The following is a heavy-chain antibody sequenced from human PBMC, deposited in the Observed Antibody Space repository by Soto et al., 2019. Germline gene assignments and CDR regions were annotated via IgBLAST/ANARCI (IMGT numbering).Heavy chain of an antibody. Sequence: GESLKISCKGSGYSFTSYWISWVRQMPGKGLEWMGRIDPSDSYTNYSPSFQGHVTISADKSISTAYLQWSSLKASDTAMYYCARRHDYSNPVLGSYYYGMDVWGQGTTVTVSS. CDR1: GYSFTSYW. V-gene: IGHV5-10-1*01. D-gene: IGHD4-4*01. CDR2: IDPSDSYT. CDR3: ARRHDYSNPVLGSYYYGMDV. J-gene: IGHJ6*02.